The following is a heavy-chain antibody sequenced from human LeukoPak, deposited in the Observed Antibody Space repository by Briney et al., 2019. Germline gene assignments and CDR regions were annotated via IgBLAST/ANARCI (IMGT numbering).Heavy chain of an antibody. Sequence: PSETLSLTSTVSSDSISNSYWSWIRQPPGIGLEWIGYVHYTGRTNHNPSLKSRVTISVDTSKNQFSLKLNSVTAADTAVYYCARLRPLEQVGGSYYHSMDVWGQGTTVTVSS. V-gene: IGHV4-59*08. CDR3: ARLRPLEQVGGSYYHSMDV. J-gene: IGHJ6*02. CDR2: VHYTGRT. D-gene: IGHD6-6*01. CDR1: SDSISNSY.